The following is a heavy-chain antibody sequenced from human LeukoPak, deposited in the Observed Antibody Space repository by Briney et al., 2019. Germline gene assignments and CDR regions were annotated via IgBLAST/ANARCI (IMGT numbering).Heavy chain of an antibody. D-gene: IGHD4-23*01. J-gene: IGHJ4*02. Sequence: GGSLRLSCAASGFTFSSYIMNWVRQAPGKGLEWVSSISSSSSYIYYADSVKGRFTISRDNAKNTLYLQMNSLRAEDTAVYYCARGVGGNSTNWGQGTLVTVSS. CDR2: ISSSSSYI. CDR1: GFTFSSYI. V-gene: IGHV3-21*04. CDR3: ARGVGGNSTN.